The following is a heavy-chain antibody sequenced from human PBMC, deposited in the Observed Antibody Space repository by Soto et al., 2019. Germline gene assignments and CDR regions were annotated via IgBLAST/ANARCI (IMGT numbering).Heavy chain of an antibody. CDR2: IYYSGST. V-gene: IGHV4-59*01. CDR1: GGSIRSYY. J-gene: IGHJ6*02. CDR3: ARAGYDSRNYYYYGMDV. Sequence: QVQLQESGPGLVKPSETLSLTCTVSGGSIRSYYWNWIRQPPGKGLEWIRYIYYSGSTNYNPSRMSRVTISIVTFTNQFSLKLSSVTAAVTAVYYCARAGYDSRNYYYYGMDVWGQGTTVTVSS. D-gene: IGHD3-22*01.